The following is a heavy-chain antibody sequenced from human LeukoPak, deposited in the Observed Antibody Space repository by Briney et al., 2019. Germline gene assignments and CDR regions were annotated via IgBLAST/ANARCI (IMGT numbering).Heavy chain of an antibody. D-gene: IGHD3-10*01. CDR1: GYTFPSYY. J-gene: IGHJ3*02. CDR3: AREYYGSGTAATQGAFDI. V-gene: IGHV1-46*01. Sequence: ASVKVSCKASGYTFPSYYMHWVRQAPGQGLEWMGIINPSGGSTSYAQKFQGRVTMTRDTSTSTVYMELSSLRSEDTAVYYCAREYYGSGTAATQGAFDIWGQGTMVTVSS. CDR2: INPSGGST.